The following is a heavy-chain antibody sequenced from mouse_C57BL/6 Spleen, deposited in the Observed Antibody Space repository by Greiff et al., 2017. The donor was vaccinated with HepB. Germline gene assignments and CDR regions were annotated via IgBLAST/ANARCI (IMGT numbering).Heavy chain of an antibody. CDR3: TRAPYDYERGDYYAMDY. D-gene: IGHD2-4*01. CDR2: ISSGGDYI. V-gene: IGHV5-9-1*02. Sequence: EVKLVESGEGLVKPGGSLKLSCAASGFTFSSYAMSWVRQTPEKRLEWVAYISSGGDYIYYADTVKSRFTISRDNARNTLYLQMSRLKSEDTAMYYCTRAPYDYERGDYYAMDYWGQGTSVTVSS. CDR1: GFTFSSYA. J-gene: IGHJ4*01.